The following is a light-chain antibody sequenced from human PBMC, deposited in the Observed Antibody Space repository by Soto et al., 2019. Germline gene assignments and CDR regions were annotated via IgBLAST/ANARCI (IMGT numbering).Light chain of an antibody. V-gene: IGLV2-14*01. CDR3: SSYTTTSTVL. Sequence: QSVLTQPASVSGSPGQSIAIYCIGTSNDVGAYNYVSWYQQHPGKAPKLLIYDVSGRPSGVSDRFSGSKSGNSASLTISGLQAEDEAAYYCSSYTTTSTVLFGGGT. CDR1: SNDVGAYNY. CDR2: DVS. J-gene: IGLJ2*01.